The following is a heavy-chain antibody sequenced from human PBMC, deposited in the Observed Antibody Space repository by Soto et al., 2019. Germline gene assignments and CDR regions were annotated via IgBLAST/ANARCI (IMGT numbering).Heavy chain of an antibody. CDR1: GFTFSSYA. J-gene: IGHJ5*02. CDR2: ISGSGGST. Sequence: EVQLLESGGGLVQPGGSLRLSCAASGFTFSSYAMSWVRQAPGKGLEWVSAISGSGGSTYYADSVKGRFTISRDNSKNTLYRQRNSLRAEDTAVYYCAKGPWGDGYKLGWFDPWGQGTLVTVSS. CDR3: AKGPWGDGYKLGWFDP. D-gene: IGHD5-12*01. V-gene: IGHV3-23*01.